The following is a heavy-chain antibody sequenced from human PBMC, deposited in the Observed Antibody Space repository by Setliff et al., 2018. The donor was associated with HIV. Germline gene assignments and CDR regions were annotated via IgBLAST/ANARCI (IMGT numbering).Heavy chain of an antibody. V-gene: IGHV4-59*01. Sequence: NPSETLSLTCTVSGSSISSNYYWAWIRQPPGKGLEWIGYIYYSGSTNYNPSLKSRVTVSVDTSKNQFSLKLSSVTAADTAVYYCARDRKVYGMDVWGQGTTVTVSS. CDR1: GSSISSNYY. J-gene: IGHJ6*02. CDR2: IYYSGST. CDR3: ARDRKVYGMDV.